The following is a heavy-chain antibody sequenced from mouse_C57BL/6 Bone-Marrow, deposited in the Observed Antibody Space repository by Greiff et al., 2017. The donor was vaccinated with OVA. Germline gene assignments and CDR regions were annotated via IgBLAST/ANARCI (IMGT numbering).Heavy chain of an antibody. Sequence: EVKLVESGPELVKPGASVKISCKASGYSFTGYYMHWVKQSHGNILDWIGYIYPYNGVSRYNQKFKGKATLPVDKSSSTGYMELRSRRSEDSAVYYCAREGRRGDYFDCGGQGTTLTVTS. V-gene: IGHV1-31*01. J-gene: IGHJ2*01. CDR2: IYPYNGVS. CDR3: AREGRRGDYFDC. CDR1: GYSFTGYY.